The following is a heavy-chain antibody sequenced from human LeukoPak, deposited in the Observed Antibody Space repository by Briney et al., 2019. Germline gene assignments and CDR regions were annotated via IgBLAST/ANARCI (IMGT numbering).Heavy chain of an antibody. CDR1: GGSISSYY. J-gene: IGHJ3*02. CDR3: ARGHKAFDI. V-gene: IGHV4-59*01. CDR2: IYYSGYT. Sequence: SETLSLTCTVSGGSISSYYWSWIRQPPGKGLEYIAYIYYSGYTSYNPSLKSRVTISVYTSKNQFSLQLSSVTAADTAIYYCARGHKAFDIWGQGTMVTVSS.